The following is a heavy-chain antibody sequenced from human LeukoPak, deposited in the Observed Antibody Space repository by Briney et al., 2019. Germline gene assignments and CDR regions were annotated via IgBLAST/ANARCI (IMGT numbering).Heavy chain of an antibody. CDR2: ISYDGSNK. D-gene: IGHD6-13*01. CDR1: GFTFSSYA. V-gene: IGHV3-30-3*01. Sequence: GGSLRLSCAASGFTFSSYAMHWVRQAPGKGLEWVAVISYDGSNKYYADSVKGRFTISRDNSKNTLYLQMNSLRAEDTAVYYCARDHGREDKAAAGTDFDYWGQGTLVTVSS. CDR3: ARDHGREDKAAAGTDFDY. J-gene: IGHJ4*02.